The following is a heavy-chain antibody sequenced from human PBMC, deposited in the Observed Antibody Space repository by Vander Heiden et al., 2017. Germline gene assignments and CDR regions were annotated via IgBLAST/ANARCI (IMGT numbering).Heavy chain of an antibody. CDR2: ISWNSGSI. D-gene: IGHD3-22*01. CDR1: ASPFDDYA. J-gene: IGHJ4*02. CDR3: AKAYYDSSGYYYDY. Sequence: EVQLVESGGGLVQPGRSLRLSCAASASPFDDYARHWVRQAPGKGLEWVSGISWNSGSIGYADSVKGRFTISRDNAKNSLYLQMNSLRAEDTALYYCAKAYYDSSGYYYDYWGQGTLVTVSS. V-gene: IGHV3-9*01.